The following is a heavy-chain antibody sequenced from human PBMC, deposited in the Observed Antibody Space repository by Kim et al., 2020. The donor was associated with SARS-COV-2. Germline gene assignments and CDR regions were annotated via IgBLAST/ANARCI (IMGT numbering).Heavy chain of an antibody. CDR1: GVSISSYY. Sequence: SETLSLTCTVSGVSISSYYWSWIRQPPGKGLEWIGYIYYSGSTNYNPSLKSRVTISVDTSKNQFSLKLISVTPADTAAYYCAREGSGWYFDYWGQGTLVTVSS. CDR3: AREGSGWYFDY. V-gene: IGHV4-59*01. D-gene: IGHD6-19*01. J-gene: IGHJ4*02. CDR2: IYYSGST.